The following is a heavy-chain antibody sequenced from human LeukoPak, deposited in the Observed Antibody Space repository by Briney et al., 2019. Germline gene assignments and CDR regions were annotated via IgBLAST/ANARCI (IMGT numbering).Heavy chain of an antibody. J-gene: IGHJ4*02. D-gene: IGHD3-22*01. Sequence: GGSLRLSCAASGFTFSSYAMSWARQAPGKGLEWVSAISGSGGSTYYADSVKGRFTISRDNSKNTLYLQMNSLRAEDTAVYYCASDDSSGYYSGWGQGTLVTVSS. CDR1: GFTFSSYA. CDR2: ISGSGGST. V-gene: IGHV3-23*01. CDR3: ASDDSSGYYSG.